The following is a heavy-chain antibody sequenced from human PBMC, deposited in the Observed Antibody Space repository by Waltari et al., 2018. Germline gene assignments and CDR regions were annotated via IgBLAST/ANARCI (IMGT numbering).Heavy chain of an antibody. CDR2: IYSGGST. V-gene: IGHV3-23*03. Sequence: EVQLLESGGGLVQPGGSLRLSCAASGFTFSSYAMSWVRQAPGKRLEWVSVIYSGGSTYYADSVKGRFTISRDNSKNTLYLQMNSLRAEDTAVYYCAKDYYGSGSHPLDYWGQGTLVTVSS. CDR3: AKDYYGSGSHPLDY. J-gene: IGHJ4*02. CDR1: GFTFSSYA. D-gene: IGHD3-10*01.